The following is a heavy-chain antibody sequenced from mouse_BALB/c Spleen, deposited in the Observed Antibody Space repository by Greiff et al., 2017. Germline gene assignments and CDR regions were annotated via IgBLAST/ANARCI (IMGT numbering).Heavy chain of an antibody. CDR3: ARKDYYGSSFHDY. J-gene: IGHJ2*01. D-gene: IGHD1-1*01. CDR1: GFNIKDTY. CDR2: IDPANGNT. Sequence: VQLKQSGAELVKPGASVKLSCTASGFNIKDTYMHWVKQRPEQGLEWIGRIDPANGNTKYDPKFQGKATITADTSSNTAYLQLSSLTSEDTAVYYCARKDYYGSSFHDYWGQGTTLTVSS. V-gene: IGHV14-3*02.